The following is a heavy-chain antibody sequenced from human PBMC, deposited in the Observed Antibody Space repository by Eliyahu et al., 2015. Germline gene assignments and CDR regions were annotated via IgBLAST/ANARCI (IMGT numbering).Heavy chain of an antibody. CDR2: IYYSGST. Sequence: QVQLQESGPGLVKPSQTLSLTCTXXXXSISXXGYXXSWIXQHPGKGLEWIGYIYYSGSTYYNPSLKSRVTISVDTSKNQFSLKLSSVTAADTAVYYCARRGYYYYGMDVWGQGTTVTVSS. J-gene: IGHJ6*02. V-gene: IGHV4-31*03. CDR1: XXSISXXGYX. CDR3: ARRGYYYYGMDV.